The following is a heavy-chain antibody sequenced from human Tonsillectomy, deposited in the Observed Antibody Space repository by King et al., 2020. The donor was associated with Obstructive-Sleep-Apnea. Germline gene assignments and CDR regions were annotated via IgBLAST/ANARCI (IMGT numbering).Heavy chain of an antibody. CDR3: ARDQHYYDSSGWDAFDI. CDR1: GGSISSYY. V-gene: IGHV4-4*07. Sequence: VQLQESGPGLVKPSETLSLTCTVSGGSISSYYWSWIRQPAGKGLEWIGRIYTSWSTNYNPSLKSRVTMSVDTSKNQFALKLSSVTAADTAVYYCARDQHYYDSSGWDAFDIWGQGTMVTVSS. J-gene: IGHJ3*02. CDR2: IYTSWST. D-gene: IGHD3-22*01.